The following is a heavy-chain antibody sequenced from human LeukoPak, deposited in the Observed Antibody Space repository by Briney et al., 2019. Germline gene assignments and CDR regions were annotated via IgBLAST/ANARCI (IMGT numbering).Heavy chain of an antibody. CDR2: IGADGTGT. Sequence: GGSLRLSCAASGFTFGRFWMHWVRQAPGKGLVWVSRIGADGTGTGYVDPVKGRYTIFRDNAKNTLYLQMNSLRAEDTAVYYCARGLYYGMDVWGQGTTVTASS. V-gene: IGHV3-74*01. CDR1: GFTFGRFW. J-gene: IGHJ6*02. CDR3: ARGLYYGMDV.